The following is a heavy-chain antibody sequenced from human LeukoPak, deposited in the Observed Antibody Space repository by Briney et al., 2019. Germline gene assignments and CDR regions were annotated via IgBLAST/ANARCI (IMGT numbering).Heavy chain of an antibody. Sequence: SETLSLTCTVSGGSISSSSYYWGWIRQPPGKGLEWIGSIYYSGSTYYNPSLKSRVTISVDTSKNQFSLKLSSVTAADTAVYYCARAHSKYSSGWYWDYWGQGTLVTVSS. D-gene: IGHD6-19*01. V-gene: IGHV4-39*07. CDR1: GGSISSSSYY. CDR3: ARAHSKYSSGWYWDY. J-gene: IGHJ4*02. CDR2: IYYSGST.